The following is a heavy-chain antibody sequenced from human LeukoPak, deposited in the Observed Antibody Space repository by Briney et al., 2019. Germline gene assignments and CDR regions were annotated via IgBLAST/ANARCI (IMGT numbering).Heavy chain of an antibody. Sequence: GGSLRLSCAASGFTFSSYSMNWVRQAPGKGLEWVSSISSSSSYIYYADSVKGRFTISRDNAKNSLCLQMNSLRAEDTAVYYCAREVYGDYVYGMDVWGQGTTVTVSS. CDR3: AREVYGDYVYGMDV. D-gene: IGHD4-17*01. V-gene: IGHV3-21*01. CDR1: GFTFSSYS. J-gene: IGHJ6*02. CDR2: ISSSSSYI.